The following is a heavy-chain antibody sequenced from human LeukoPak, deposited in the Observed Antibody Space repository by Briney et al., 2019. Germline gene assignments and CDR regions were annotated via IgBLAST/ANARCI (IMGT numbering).Heavy chain of an antibody. CDR1: GYSFTSYW. J-gene: IGHJ3*02. V-gene: IGHV5-51*01. D-gene: IGHD1-26*01. CDR2: IYPGDSDT. Sequence: GESLKISCKGSGYSFTSYWIGWVSQMPGKGLEWMGIIYPGDSDTRYSPSFQGQVTISADKSISTAYLQWSSLKASDTAMYYCARVYSGSGDAFDIWGQGTMVTVSS. CDR3: ARVYSGSGDAFDI.